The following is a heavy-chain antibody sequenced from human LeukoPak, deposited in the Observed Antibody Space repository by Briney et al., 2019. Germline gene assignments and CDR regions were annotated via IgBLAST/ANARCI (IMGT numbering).Heavy chain of an antibody. D-gene: IGHD2-15*01. CDR3: AKAGWGCSGGSCYSTD. CDR2: ISWNGGSI. Sequence: PGGSLRLSCAASGFTYDDYAMHWVRQAPGKGLEWVSGISWNGGSIGYADSVKGRFTISRDNAKNSLYLQMNSLRAEDTALYYCAKAGWGCSGGSCYSTDWGQGTLVTVSS. CDR1: GFTYDDYA. V-gene: IGHV3-9*01. J-gene: IGHJ4*02.